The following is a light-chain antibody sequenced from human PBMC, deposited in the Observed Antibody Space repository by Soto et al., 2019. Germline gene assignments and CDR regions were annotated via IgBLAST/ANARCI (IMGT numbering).Light chain of an antibody. V-gene: IGLV3-21*04. CDR3: QVWDSGSDHPV. Sequence: SYELTQPPSVSLAPGKTARITCGGNNIGSKSVHWHQQKPGQAPVLVIYYNTDRPSGIPERFSGSSSGNTATLTISRVEAGDEADYYCQVWDSGSDHPVFGTGTKLTVL. CDR2: YNT. J-gene: IGLJ1*01. CDR1: NIGSKS.